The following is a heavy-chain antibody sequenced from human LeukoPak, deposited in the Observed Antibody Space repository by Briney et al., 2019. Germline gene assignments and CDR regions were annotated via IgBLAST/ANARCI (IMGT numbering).Heavy chain of an antibody. CDR1: GFTFSGNY. CDR2: ITDTGSTT. V-gene: IGHV3-11*04. J-gene: IGHJ4*02. Sequence: GGSLRLSCAASGFTFSGNYMTWIRQAPGKGLEWVSYITDTGSTTYYADPVKGRFTISRDNAKNSLYLQMNSLRGEDTAVYYCARARKGYYFDYWGQGTLVTVSS. CDR3: ARARKGYYFDY. D-gene: IGHD1-14*01.